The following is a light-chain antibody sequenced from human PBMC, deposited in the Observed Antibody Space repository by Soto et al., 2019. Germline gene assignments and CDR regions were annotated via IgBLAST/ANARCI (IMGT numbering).Light chain of an antibody. CDR3: SSYTSSSTPYV. Sequence: QSVLTQPASVSGSPGQSITISCTGTSSDVGGYNYVSWYQQHPGKAPKLMIYAVSNRPSGVSNCFSGSKSGNTASLTVSGLQDEDEADDYCSSYTSSSTPYVFGTGTKVTVL. CDR1: SSDVGGYNY. CDR2: AVS. V-gene: IGLV2-14*01. J-gene: IGLJ1*01.